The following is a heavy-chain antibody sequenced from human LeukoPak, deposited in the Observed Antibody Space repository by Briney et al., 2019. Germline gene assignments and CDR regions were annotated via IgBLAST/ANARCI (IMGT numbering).Heavy chain of an antibody. CDR1: GGTFSSYA. J-gene: IGHJ6*02. V-gene: IGHV1-69*01. Sequence: GSSVKVSCKASGGTFSSYAISWVRQAPGQGLEWMGGIIPIFGTANYAQKFQGRVTITADESTATAYMELSRLRSDDTAVYFCARGDIVVVSPTVSHTSRMDDWGHGTTVTVSS. CDR3: ARGDIVVVSPTVSHTSRMDD. D-gene: IGHD2-21*01. CDR2: IIPIFGTA.